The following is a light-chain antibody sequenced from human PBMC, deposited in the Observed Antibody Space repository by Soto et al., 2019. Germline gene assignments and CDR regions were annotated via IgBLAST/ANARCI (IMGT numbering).Light chain of an antibody. CDR3: LQVNSFPRT. CDR1: QTISSW. J-gene: IGKJ1*01. CDR2: KAS. Sequence: DIQMTKSPATLSLSVGDRVTITCRASQTISSWLAWYQQKPGKAPKLLIYKASTLKSGVPSRFSGSGSGTDFILTINNLQPEDVATYYCLQVNSFPRTFGQGTKVDIK. V-gene: IGKV1-5*03.